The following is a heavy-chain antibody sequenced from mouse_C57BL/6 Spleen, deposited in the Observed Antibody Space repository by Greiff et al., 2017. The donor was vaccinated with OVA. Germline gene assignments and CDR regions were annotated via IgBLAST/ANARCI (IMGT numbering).Heavy chain of an antibody. CDR1: GFTFSDYY. V-gene: IGHV5-16*01. Sequence: DVHLVESEGGLVQPGSSMKLSCTASGFTFSDYYMALVRQVPEKGLEWVANINYDGSSTYYLDSLKSRFIISRDNAKNILYLQMSSLKSEDTATYYCARLTVDYAMDYWGQGTSVTVSS. CDR2: INYDGSST. CDR3: ARLTVDYAMDY. J-gene: IGHJ4*01. D-gene: IGHD1-1*01.